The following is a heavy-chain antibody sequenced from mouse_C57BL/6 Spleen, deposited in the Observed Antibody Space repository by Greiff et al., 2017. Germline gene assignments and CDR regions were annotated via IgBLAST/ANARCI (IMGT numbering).Heavy chain of an antibody. CDR2: INPNNGGT. V-gene: IGHV1-26*01. Sequence: VQLQQSGPELVKPGASVKISCKASGYTFTDYYMNWVKQSHGKSLEWIGDINPNNGGTSYNQKFKGKATLTVDKTSSTAYMELRSLTSEDSAVYYCARGYYGSSYCAMDYWGQGTSGTVSS. CDR1: GYTFTDYY. J-gene: IGHJ4*01. D-gene: IGHD1-1*01. CDR3: ARGYYGSSYCAMDY.